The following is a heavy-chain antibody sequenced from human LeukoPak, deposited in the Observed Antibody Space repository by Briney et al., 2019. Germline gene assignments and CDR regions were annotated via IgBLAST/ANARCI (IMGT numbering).Heavy chain of an antibody. CDR1: GGSISSGSYY. CDR3: ARDELSSGAFDI. Sequence: PSETLSLTCTVSGGSISSGSYYWGWIRQPPGKGLEWIGSIYYSGSTYYNPSLKSRVTISVDTSKNQFSLKLSSVTAADTAVYYCARDELSSGAFDIWGQGTMVTVSS. D-gene: IGHD3-22*01. CDR2: IYYSGST. V-gene: IGHV4-39*07. J-gene: IGHJ3*02.